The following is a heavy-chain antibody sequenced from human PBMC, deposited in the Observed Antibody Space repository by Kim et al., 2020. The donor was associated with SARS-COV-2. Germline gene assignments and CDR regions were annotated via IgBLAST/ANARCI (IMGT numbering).Heavy chain of an antibody. CDR2: INHSGSS. Sequence: SETLSLTCAVYGGSFSGYYWSWIRQPPGKGLEWIGEINHSGSSNYNPTLKSRVTISVDTSKNQLSLKLSSVTAADTAVYYCARGQEGNWYVDYWGQGT. CDR3: ARGQEGNWYVDY. V-gene: IGHV4-34*01. D-gene: IGHD1-1*01. J-gene: IGHJ4*02. CDR1: GGSFSGYY.